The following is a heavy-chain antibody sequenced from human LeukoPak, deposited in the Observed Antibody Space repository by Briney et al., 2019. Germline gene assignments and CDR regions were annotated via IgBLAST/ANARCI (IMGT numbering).Heavy chain of an antibody. J-gene: IGHJ3*02. CDR3: AREEHDAFAI. CDR1: NGSISSDTYF. D-gene: IGHD1/OR15-1a*01. CDR2: MSSSGIS. V-gene: IGHV4-61*10. Sequence: SETLSLTCTVSNGSISSDTYFWSWIQQPAGKGLEWIGRMSSSGISTYSPSLKSRVTISIDTSRNQFSLKLSSVTAADTAVYYCAREEHDAFAIWGQGTMVTVSS.